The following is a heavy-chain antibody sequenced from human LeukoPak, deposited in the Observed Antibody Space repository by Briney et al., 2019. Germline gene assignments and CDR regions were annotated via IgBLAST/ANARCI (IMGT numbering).Heavy chain of an antibody. V-gene: IGHV3-21*01. CDR1: GFTFRSYS. CDR2: IRRSSNYI. Sequence: GGSLRLSXAASGFTFRSYSMNWVRQAPGKGLEWVSSIRRSSNYIYYADSVKGRFTISRDNAKNSLYLQINSLRAEDTSVYYCARGENNYGYYYFDYWGQGTLVTVSS. J-gene: IGHJ4*02. D-gene: IGHD5-24*01. CDR3: ARGENNYGYYYFDY.